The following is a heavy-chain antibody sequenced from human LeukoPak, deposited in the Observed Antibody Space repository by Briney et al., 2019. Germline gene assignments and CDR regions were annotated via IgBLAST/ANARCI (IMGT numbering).Heavy chain of an antibody. D-gene: IGHD3-22*01. CDR1: GFTFSSYA. CDR2: ISYDGGNK. CDR3: ARDGYYYDSSGYLDY. Sequence: GGSLRLSCAASGFTFSSYAMHWVRQAPGKGLEWVAVISYDGGNKYYADSVKGRFTISRDNSKNTLYLQMNSLRAEDTAVYYCARDGYYYDSSGYLDYWGQGTLVTVSS. V-gene: IGHV3-30-3*01. J-gene: IGHJ4*02.